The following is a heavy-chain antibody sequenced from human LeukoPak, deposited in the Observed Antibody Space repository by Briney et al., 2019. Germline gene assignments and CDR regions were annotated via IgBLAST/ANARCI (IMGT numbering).Heavy chain of an antibody. V-gene: IGHV3-30-3*01. CDR2: ISYDGSNK. CDR3: ARSRSWEPSMYY. CDR1: GFTFSIYA. D-gene: IGHD1-26*01. J-gene: IGHJ4*02. Sequence: SGGSLRLSCAASGFTFSIYAMHWVRQAPGKGLEWVAVISYDGSNKYYADSVKGRFTISRDNSKNTLYLQMNSLRAEDTAVYYCARSRSWEPSMYYWGQGTLVTVSS.